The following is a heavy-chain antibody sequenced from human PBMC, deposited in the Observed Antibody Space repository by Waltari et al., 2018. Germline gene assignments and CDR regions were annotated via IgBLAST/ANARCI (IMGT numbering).Heavy chain of an antibody. CDR2: VYTSGGP. D-gene: IGHD2-8*01. V-gene: IGHV4-4*07. Sequence: QVQLQESGPGLVKPSETLSLTCTVSGGSISSYYWSWIRKPAGKGLEWIGRVYTSGGPNDSPSLKSRVPSSVDTSKNQFSLKLSSVTAADTAVYYCARVCTNVEYYYMDVWGKGTTVTISS. J-gene: IGHJ6*03. CDR1: GGSISSYY. CDR3: ARVCTNVEYYYMDV.